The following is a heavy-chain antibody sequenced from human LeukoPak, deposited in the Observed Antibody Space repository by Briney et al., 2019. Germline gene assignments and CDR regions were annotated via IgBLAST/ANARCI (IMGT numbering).Heavy chain of an antibody. CDR3: ARGTGDHDAFDI. Sequence: SVKVSCKASGGTFSSYAISWVRQAPGQGLEWMGGIIPIFGTANYAQKFQGRVTITADESTSTAYMELSSLRPEDTAVYYCARGTGDHDAFDIWGQGTMVTVSS. D-gene: IGHD7-27*01. J-gene: IGHJ3*02. V-gene: IGHV1-69*13. CDR2: IIPIFGTA. CDR1: GGTFSSYA.